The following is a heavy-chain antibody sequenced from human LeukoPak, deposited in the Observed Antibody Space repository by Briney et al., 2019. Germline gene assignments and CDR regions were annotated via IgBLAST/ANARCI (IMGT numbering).Heavy chain of an antibody. CDR3: ARGPHERSGYPDD. D-gene: IGHD3-22*01. Sequence: ASVKVSCKPYGYTFNTYGITWVRQAPGQGLEWMGWISPYNGNTNYAQKFQGRVTMTTDTSTSTAYMELRSLRSDDTAVYYCARGPHERSGYPDDWGQGTLVTVSS. CDR1: GYTFNTYG. V-gene: IGHV1-18*01. CDR2: ISPYNGNT. J-gene: IGHJ4*02.